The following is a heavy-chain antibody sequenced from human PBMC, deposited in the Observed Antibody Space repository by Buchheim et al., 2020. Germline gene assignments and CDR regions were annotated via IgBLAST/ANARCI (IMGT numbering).Heavy chain of an antibody. J-gene: IGHJ5*02. D-gene: IGHD5-18*01. CDR1: GDSISRDNYY. CDR3: ARGYSYGYSYLGH. Sequence: QLQLQESGPGLVKPSETLSLTCTVSGDSISRDNYYWGWIRQPPGKGLEWIGSMYYSGNTFYNPSLKSRVTISVDTSKNQISLKVKSVTAADTAVYYCARGYSYGYSYLGHWGQGTL. CDR2: MYYSGNT. V-gene: IGHV4-39*07.